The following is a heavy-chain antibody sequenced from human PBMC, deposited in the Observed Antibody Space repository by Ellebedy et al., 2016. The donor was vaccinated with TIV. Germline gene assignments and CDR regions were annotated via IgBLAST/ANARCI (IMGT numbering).Heavy chain of an antibody. J-gene: IGHJ4*02. V-gene: IGHV3-48*02. Sequence: PGGSLRLSCVASGFTFSMYSMNWVRQAPGKGLEWVAYISRTSTTIDYGDSVKGRSTISRDNAKNSLFLQMNSLRDEDTAVYYCARDARFSTGYYESGARLFDYWGQGTLVSVSS. CDR2: ISRTSTTI. CDR3: ARDARFSTGYYESGARLFDY. CDR1: GFTFSMYS. D-gene: IGHD3/OR15-3a*01.